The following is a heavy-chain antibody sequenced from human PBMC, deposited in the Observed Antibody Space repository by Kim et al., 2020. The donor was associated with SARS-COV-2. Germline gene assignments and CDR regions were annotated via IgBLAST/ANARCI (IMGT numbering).Heavy chain of an antibody. CDR2: ISSSSRYT. D-gene: IGHD1-26*01. V-gene: IGHV3-11*06. J-gene: IGHJ6*02. Sequence: GGSLRLSCTASGFTFSDYSMSWIRQAPGKGLEWVSYISSSSRYTNYADSAKGRFTISRDNAKNSLYLQMNSLTAEDTAVYYCARDYLVGWEVLGPGPHYGMDVWGQGTTVTVSS. CDR1: GFTFSDYS. CDR3: ARDYLVGWEVLGPGPHYGMDV.